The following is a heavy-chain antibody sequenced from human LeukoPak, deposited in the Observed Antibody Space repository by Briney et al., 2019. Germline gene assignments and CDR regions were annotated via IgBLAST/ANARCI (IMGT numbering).Heavy chain of an antibody. Sequence: GGSLRLSCAASEFTFVRYAMNWVRQAPGKGLEWVSSISSSSSYIYYADSVKGRFTISRDNAKNSLYLQMNSLRAEDTAVYYCARVGASGIQLWLQDYWGQGTLVTVSS. D-gene: IGHD5-18*01. CDR3: ARVGASGIQLWLQDY. CDR1: EFTFVRYA. J-gene: IGHJ4*02. V-gene: IGHV3-21*01. CDR2: ISSSSSYI.